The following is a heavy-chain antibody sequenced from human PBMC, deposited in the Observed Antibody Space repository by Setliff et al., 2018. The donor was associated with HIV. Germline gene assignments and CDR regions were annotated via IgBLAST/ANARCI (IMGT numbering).Heavy chain of an antibody. CDR1: GGSISGYY. Sequence: PSETLSLTCTVSGGSISGYYWSWIRQPPGKGLEWIGYIYYSGTTNYNPSLKSRVTMSVDTSKNQFSLRLSSVTAADTAVYYCVRLQDSSGYYFYWGRGTLVTVSS. V-gene: IGHV4-59*08. CDR3: VRLQDSSGYYFY. D-gene: IGHD3-22*01. CDR2: IYYSGTT. J-gene: IGHJ4*02.